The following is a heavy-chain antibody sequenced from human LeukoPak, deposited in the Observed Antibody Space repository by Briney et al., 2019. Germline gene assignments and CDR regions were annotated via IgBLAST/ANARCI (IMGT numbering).Heavy chain of an antibody. CDR2: IYHSGST. CDR1: GGSISSGGYS. CDR3: ARVIDSSGYYFDY. J-gene: IGHJ4*02. V-gene: IGHV4-30-2*01. Sequence: SETLSLTCAVSGGSISSGGYSWSWIRQPPGKGLERIGYIYHSGSTYYNPSLKSRVTISVDRSKNQFSLKLSSVTAADTAVYYCARVIDSSGYYFDYWGQGTLVTVSS. D-gene: IGHD3-22*01.